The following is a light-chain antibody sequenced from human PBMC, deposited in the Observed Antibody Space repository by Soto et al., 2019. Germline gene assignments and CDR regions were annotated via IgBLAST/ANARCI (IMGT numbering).Light chain of an antibody. CDR3: QVWDSSTVV. V-gene: IGLV3-9*01. Sequence: SYELTQPLSVSVALGQTARLTCGGNNIGSKNVHWYQQKPGQAPVLVINRDTNRPSGIPERFSGSNSGSTATLTISRGQAGDEADYYCQVWDSSTVVFGGGTKRTFL. CDR1: NIGSKN. CDR2: RDT. J-gene: IGLJ2*01.